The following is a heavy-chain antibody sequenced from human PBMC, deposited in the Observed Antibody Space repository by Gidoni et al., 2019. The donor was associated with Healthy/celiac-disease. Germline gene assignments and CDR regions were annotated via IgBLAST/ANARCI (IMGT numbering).Heavy chain of an antibody. CDR2: IYYSGST. Sequence: QLQLQESGPGLVKPSETLSPTFPVSGGSISSSRYYWGWIRQPPGKGLEWIGSIYYSGSTYYNPSLKSRVTISVDTSKNQFSLKLSAVTAADTAVYYCARTHDYDFWSGGMAWFDPWGQGTLVTVSS. CDR3: ARTHDYDFWSGGMAWFDP. CDR1: GGSISSSRYY. D-gene: IGHD3-3*01. J-gene: IGHJ5*02. V-gene: IGHV4-39*01.